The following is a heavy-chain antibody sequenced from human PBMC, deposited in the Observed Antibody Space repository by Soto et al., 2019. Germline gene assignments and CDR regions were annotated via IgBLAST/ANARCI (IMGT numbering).Heavy chain of an antibody. CDR3: ARNLVVVVDGTRALGY. V-gene: IGHV1-3*01. J-gene: IGHJ4*02. Sequence: QVQLVQSGAEVKKPGASVKVSCKASGYTFTSYTMHWVRQAPGQGLEWMGWINAGNGNTQSSQKFQGRVTTTRDTSASTAYMELSSLISEDTAVYYCARNLVVVVDGTRALGYWGQGTLVTVSS. CDR2: INAGNGNT. D-gene: IGHD2-15*01. CDR1: GYTFTSYT.